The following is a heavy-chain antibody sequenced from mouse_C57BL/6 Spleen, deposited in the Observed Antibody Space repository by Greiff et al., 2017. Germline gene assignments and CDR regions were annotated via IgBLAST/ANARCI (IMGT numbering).Heavy chain of an antibody. CDR2: ISGGGGNT. CDR3: ARQLPNYYAMDY. D-gene: IGHD5-5*01. V-gene: IGHV5-9*01. Sequence: DVHLVESGGGLVKPGGSLKLSCAASGFTFSSYTMSWVRQTPEKRLEWVATISGGGGNTYYPDSVKGRFTISRDNAKNTLYLQMSSLRSEDTALYYCARQLPNYYAMDYWGQGTSVTVSS. J-gene: IGHJ4*01. CDR1: GFTFSSYT.